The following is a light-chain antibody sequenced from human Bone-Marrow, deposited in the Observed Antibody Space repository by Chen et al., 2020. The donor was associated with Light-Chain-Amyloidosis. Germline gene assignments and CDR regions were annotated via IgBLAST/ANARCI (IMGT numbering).Light chain of an antibody. V-gene: IGLV2-23*01. CDR2: EGS. CDR3: CSHASSATVV. J-gene: IGLJ2*01. Sequence: QSALTQPASVSGSPGQSITISCTGTSSDVGSSNFVAWYQQNPGKAPKLIIFEGSKRPSGLSNRFSGSKSGNTASLTISGLQTEDEADYYCCSHASSATVVFGRGTKVTVL. CDR1: SSDVGSSNF.